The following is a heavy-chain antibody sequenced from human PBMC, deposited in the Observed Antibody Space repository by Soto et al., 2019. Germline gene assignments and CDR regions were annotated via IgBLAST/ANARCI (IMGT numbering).Heavy chain of an antibody. CDR2: ISYDGSNK. CDR1: GFTCSSYA. J-gene: IGHJ6*02. D-gene: IGHD3-3*01. Sequence: PGGSLRLSCTASGFTCSSYAMHWVRQAPGKGLEWVAVISYDGSNKYYADSVKGRFTISRDNSKNTLYLQMNSLRAEDTAVYYCAREGITIFGVVLYGMDVWGQGTTVTVSS. CDR3: AREGITIFGVVLYGMDV. V-gene: IGHV3-30-3*01.